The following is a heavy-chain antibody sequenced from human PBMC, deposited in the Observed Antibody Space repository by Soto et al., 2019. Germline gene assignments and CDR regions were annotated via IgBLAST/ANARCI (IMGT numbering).Heavy chain of an antibody. CDR1: GYTFSTYE. CDR3: ARGPRESGEWLLFDY. Sequence: SVKISCKASGYTFSTYEINWVRRAAGQGLEWMGRMNPDNGNTGYAQKFQDRVTMTRNTSISTAYMELSSLRSDDTAVYYCARGPRESGEWLLFDYWGQGALVTVSS. J-gene: IGHJ4*02. D-gene: IGHD3-3*01. CDR2: MNPDNGNT. V-gene: IGHV1-8*01.